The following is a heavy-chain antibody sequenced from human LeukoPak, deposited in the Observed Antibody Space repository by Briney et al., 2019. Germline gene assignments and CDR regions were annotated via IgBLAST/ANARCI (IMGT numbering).Heavy chain of an antibody. D-gene: IGHD3-9*01. CDR2: ISGSGGST. J-gene: IGHJ5*02. V-gene: IGHV3-23*01. CDR3: ARDSYYDILTGYSST. Sequence: GGSLRLSCAASGFTFSSYGMSWVRQAPGKGLEWVSAISGSGGSTYYADSVKGRFTISRDNSKNTLYLQMNSLRAEDTAVYYCARDSYYDILTGYSSTWGQGTLVTVSS. CDR1: GFTFSSYG.